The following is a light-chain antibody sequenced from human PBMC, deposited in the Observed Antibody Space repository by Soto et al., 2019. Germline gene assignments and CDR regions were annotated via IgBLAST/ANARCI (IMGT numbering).Light chain of an antibody. CDR2: GAS. Sequence: EIVMTQSPATLSVSPGERATLSCRAIQSVSSSYLAWYQQKPGQAPRLLIYGASSRATGIPDRFSGSGSGTDFTLTISRLEPEDFAVYYCQQYGISPSWTFGQGTKVDIK. J-gene: IGKJ1*01. V-gene: IGKV3-20*01. CDR1: QSVSSSY. CDR3: QQYGISPSWT.